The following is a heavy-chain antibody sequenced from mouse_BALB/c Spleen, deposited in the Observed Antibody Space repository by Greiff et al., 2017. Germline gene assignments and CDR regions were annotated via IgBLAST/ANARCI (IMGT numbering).Heavy chain of an antibody. CDR3: ARPNYYGSSYDAMDY. D-gene: IGHD1-1*01. CDR2: INPSTGYT. Sequence: QVHVKQSGAELAKPGASVKMSCKASGYTFTSYWMHWVKQRPGQGLEWIGYINPSTGYTEYNQKFKDKATLTADKSSSTAYMQLSSLTSEDSAVYYCARPNYYGSSYDAMDYWGQGTSVTVSS. J-gene: IGHJ4*01. V-gene: IGHV1-7*01. CDR1: GYTFTSYW.